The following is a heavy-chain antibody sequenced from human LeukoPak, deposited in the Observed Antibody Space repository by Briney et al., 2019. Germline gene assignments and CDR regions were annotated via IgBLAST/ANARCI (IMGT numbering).Heavy chain of an antibody. V-gene: IGHV3-74*01. CDR3: ARTLRGYNYGDFDY. D-gene: IGHD5-18*01. CDR2: LNNDGSST. CDR1: GFTFSSYW. Sequence: GGSLRLSCAASGFTFSSYWMHWVRQAPGKGLVWVSRLNNDGSSTNYADSVKGRFTISRDNSKNTLYLQMNSLRDEDTAIYYCARTLRGYNYGDFDYWGQGTLVPVSS. J-gene: IGHJ4*02.